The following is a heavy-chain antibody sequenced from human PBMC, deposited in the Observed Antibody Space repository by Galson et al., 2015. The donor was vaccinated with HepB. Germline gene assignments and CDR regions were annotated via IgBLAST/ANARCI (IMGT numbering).Heavy chain of an antibody. CDR1: GGSISSGGYY. Sequence: TLSLTCTVSGGSISSGGYYWSWIRQHPGKGLEWIGYIYYSGSTYYNPSLKSRVTISVDTSKNQFSLKLSSVTAADTAVYYCARDLGYCSSTSCPAAWYFDLWGRGTLVTVSS. D-gene: IGHD2-2*01. J-gene: IGHJ2*01. CDR3: ARDLGYCSSTSCPAAWYFDL. V-gene: IGHV4-31*03. CDR2: IYYSGST.